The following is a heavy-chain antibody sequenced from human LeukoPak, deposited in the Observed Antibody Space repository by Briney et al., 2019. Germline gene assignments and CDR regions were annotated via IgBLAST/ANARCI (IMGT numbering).Heavy chain of an antibody. CDR2: IYYSGST. D-gene: IGHD2-21*02. V-gene: IGHV4-30-4*01. J-gene: IGHJ4*02. Sequence: SETLSLTCTVSGGSISSGDYYWSWIRQPPGKGLEWIGYIYYSGSTYYNPSLKSRVTISVDTSKNQFSLKLSSVTAADTAVYYCARGVPYCGGDCRPFFDYWGQGTLVTVSS. CDR1: GGSISSGDYY. CDR3: ARGVPYCGGDCRPFFDY.